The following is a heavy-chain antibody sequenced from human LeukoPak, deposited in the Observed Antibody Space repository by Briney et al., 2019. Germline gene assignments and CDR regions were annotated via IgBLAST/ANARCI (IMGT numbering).Heavy chain of an antibody. CDR1: GFTFSSYG. D-gene: IGHD2-2*01. V-gene: IGHV3-33*01. Sequence: GGSLRLSCAASGFTFSSYGMHWVRQAPGKGLEWVAVIWYDGSNKYYADSVKGRFTISRDNSKNTLYLQMNSLRAEDTAVYYCARDCSSTSCYPYYYYGMDVWGQGITVTVSS. CDR3: ARDCSSTSCYPYYYYGMDV. CDR2: IWYDGSNK. J-gene: IGHJ6*02.